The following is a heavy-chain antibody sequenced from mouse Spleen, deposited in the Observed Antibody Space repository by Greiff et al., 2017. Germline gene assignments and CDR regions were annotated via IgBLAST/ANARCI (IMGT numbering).Heavy chain of an antibody. CDR1: GFTFSNYW. CDR2: IRLKSDNYAT. D-gene: IGHD4-1*01. Sequence: EVTVVESGGGLVQPGGSMKLSCVASGFTFSNYWMNWVRQSPEKGLEWVAQIRLKSDNYATHYAESVKGRFTISRDDSKSSVYLQMNNLRAEDTGIYYCTRLGRSFAYWGQGTLVTVSA. V-gene: IGHV6-3*01. J-gene: IGHJ3*01. CDR3: TRLGRSFAY.